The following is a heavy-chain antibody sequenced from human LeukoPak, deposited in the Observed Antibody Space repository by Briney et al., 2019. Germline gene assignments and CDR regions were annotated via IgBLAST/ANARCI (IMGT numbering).Heavy chain of an antibody. CDR3: ARDRAGYNWVDY. V-gene: IGHV3-48*01. Sequence: GGSLRLSCVGSGFTFSRHSMNWVRQAPGKGLEWISYISSSSSHIYHSHTVRGRFTISRDNAKNSVYLQMNSLRAEDTAVYFCARDRAGYNWVDYWGQGTLVSVSS. D-gene: IGHD5-24*01. J-gene: IGHJ4*02. CDR2: ISSSSSHI. CDR1: GFTFSRHS.